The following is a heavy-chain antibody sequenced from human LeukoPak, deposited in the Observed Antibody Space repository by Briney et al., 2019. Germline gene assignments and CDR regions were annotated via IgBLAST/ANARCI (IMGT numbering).Heavy chain of an antibody. Sequence: GGSLRLSCSASGFTFSNYAMHWVRQAPGKGLEWVAVISYDGSNKDYADSVKGRFTISRDNSKNTLYLQMNSLRAEDTAVYYCARDRARYSIGWYGEGFAYWGHGTLVTVSS. J-gene: IGHJ4*01. CDR2: ISYDGSNK. CDR1: GFTFSNYA. D-gene: IGHD6-19*01. V-gene: IGHV3-30-3*01. CDR3: ARDRARYSIGWYGEGFAY.